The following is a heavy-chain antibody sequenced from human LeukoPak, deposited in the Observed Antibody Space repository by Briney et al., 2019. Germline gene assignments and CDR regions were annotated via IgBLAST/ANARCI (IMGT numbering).Heavy chain of an antibody. J-gene: IGHJ5*02. CDR3: ARADRPTIFGVVAYNWFDP. CDR2: FDPEDGET. V-gene: IGHV1-24*01. Sequence: ASVKVSCKVSGYTLTELSMHWVRQAPGKGLEWMGGFDPEDGETIYAQKFQGRVTMTEDTSTDTAYMELSSLRSEDTAVYYCARADRPTIFGVVAYNWFDPWGQGTLVTVSS. D-gene: IGHD3-3*01. CDR1: GYTLTELS.